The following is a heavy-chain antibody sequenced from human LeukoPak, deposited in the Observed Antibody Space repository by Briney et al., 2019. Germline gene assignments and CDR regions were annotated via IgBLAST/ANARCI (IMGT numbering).Heavy chain of an antibody. Sequence: GASVKVSCKASGYTFTSYGISWVRQAPGQGLEWMGWISAYNGNTNYAQKLQGRVTMTTDTSTSTAYMELRSLRSDDTAVYYCARAMSRGIAAHWFDPWGQGTLVTVSS. CDR2: ISAYNGNT. CDR3: ARAMSRGIAAHWFDP. CDR1: GYTFTSYG. D-gene: IGHD6-13*01. V-gene: IGHV1-18*01. J-gene: IGHJ5*02.